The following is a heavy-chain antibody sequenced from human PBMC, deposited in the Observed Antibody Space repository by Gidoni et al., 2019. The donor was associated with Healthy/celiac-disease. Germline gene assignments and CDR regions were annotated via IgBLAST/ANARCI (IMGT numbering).Heavy chain of an antibody. Sequence: VQLVQSGAEVTKPGASVQVSCKASGYTFPSYGISWVRQAPGQGLEWMGWISAYNGNTNYAQKLKGRVTMTTDTSTSTAYMELRSLRADDTAVYYCARDLREFWSGYPGDYWGQGTLVTVSS. J-gene: IGHJ4*02. CDR3: ARDLREFWSGYPGDY. CDR2: ISAYNGNT. CDR1: GYTFPSYG. D-gene: IGHD3-3*01. V-gene: IGHV1-18*01.